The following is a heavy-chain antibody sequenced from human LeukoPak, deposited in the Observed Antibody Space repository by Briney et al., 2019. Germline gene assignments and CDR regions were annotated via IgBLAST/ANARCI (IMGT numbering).Heavy chain of an antibody. Sequence: ASVKVSCKPSGYTSTSHDINWVRQATGQAPEWMGWMNTNRVNTGYAQKFQGRDTMTRNTSTTPAHMELSSLRSEDTAVYYCARGGRGSSGWYSDYYYMDVWGKGTTVTVS. CDR2: MNTNRVNT. V-gene: IGHV1-8*01. CDR1: GYTSTSHD. J-gene: IGHJ6*03. CDR3: ARGGRGSSGWYSDYYYMDV. D-gene: IGHD6-19*01.